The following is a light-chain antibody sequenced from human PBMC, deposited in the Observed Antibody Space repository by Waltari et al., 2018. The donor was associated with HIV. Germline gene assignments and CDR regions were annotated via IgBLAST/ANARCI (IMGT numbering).Light chain of an antibody. CDR2: VNSDGSH. V-gene: IGLV4-69*01. J-gene: IGLJ3*02. Sequence: QPVLTQPPSASGPLGASVKLTCTLSSGHSSNATAWHQQQPEKGPRFLMKVNSDGSHNRGAGIPDRFSGSTYGAERYLTISSLQSEDEADYYCQTWGTGIAVFGGGTKLTVL. CDR1: SGHSSNA. CDR3: QTWGTGIAV.